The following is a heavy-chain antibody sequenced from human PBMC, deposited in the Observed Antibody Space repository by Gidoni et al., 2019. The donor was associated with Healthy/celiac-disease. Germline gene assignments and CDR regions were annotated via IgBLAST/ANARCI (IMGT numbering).Heavy chain of an antibody. CDR3: ASLRYFDWLPDP. D-gene: IGHD3-9*01. J-gene: IGHJ5*02. Sequence: EVQLVESGGGLVQPGGSLRLSCAASGFTFSSYDMNWVRQAPGKGLEWVSFISSRCSSIYYADSVKGRFTISRDNAKNSLYLQMNSLRAEDTAVYYCASLRYFDWLPDPWGQGTLVTVSS. CDR2: ISSRCSSI. V-gene: IGHV3-48*03. CDR1: GFTFSSYD.